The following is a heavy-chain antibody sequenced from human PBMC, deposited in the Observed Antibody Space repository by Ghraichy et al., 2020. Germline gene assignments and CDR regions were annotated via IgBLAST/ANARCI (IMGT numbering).Heavy chain of an antibody. Sequence: GESLNISCAASGFTFSSYWMSWVRQVPGKGLEWVANIKKDGSQKAYVDSVKGRFTISRDNAENSLYLQMNSLRVDDTAIYYCAKGGSWSAAYWGQGAPVTVSS. V-gene: IGHV3-7*03. CDR1: GFTFSSYW. CDR2: IKKDGSQK. J-gene: IGHJ4*02. CDR3: AKGGSWSAAY. D-gene: IGHD6-13*01.